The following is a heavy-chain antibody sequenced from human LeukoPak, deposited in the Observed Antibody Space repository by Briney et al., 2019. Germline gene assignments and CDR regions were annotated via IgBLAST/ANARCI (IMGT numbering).Heavy chain of an antibody. V-gene: IGHV4-59*12. CDR1: GGSFSGYY. Sequence: SETLSLTCAVYGGSFSGYYWSWIRQPPGKGLEWIGYIYYSGSTNYNPSLESRVTISVDTSKNQFSLKLSSVTAADTAVYYCARRSSGWLRYNWFDPWGQGTLVTVSS. D-gene: IGHD6-19*01. J-gene: IGHJ5*02. CDR3: ARRSSGWLRYNWFDP. CDR2: IYYSGST.